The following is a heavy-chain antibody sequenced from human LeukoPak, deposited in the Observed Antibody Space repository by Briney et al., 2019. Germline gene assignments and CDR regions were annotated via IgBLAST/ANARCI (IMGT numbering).Heavy chain of an antibody. D-gene: IGHD5-18*01. J-gene: IGHJ4*02. CDR1: GFTVSSNY. V-gene: IGHV3-53*01. CDR2: IYSGGST. CDR3: ARQLSSVDTAEFDY. Sequence: GGSLRLSCAASGFTVSSNYMSWVRQAPGKGLEWVSVIYSGGSTYYADSVKGRFTISRDNSKNTLYLQMNSLRAEDTAVYYCARQLSSVDTAEFDYWGQGTLVTVSS.